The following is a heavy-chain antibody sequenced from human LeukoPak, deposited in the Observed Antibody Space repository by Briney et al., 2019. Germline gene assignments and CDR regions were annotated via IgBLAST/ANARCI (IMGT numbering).Heavy chain of an antibody. V-gene: IGHV4-59*01. J-gene: IGHJ3*02. CDR2: IYYSGST. CDR1: GDSISSYY. D-gene: IGHD1-1*01. CDR3: ARSGSWSAFDN. Sequence: SETLSLTCTVSGDSISSYYWSWIRQSPGKGLEWIGYIYYSGSTNYNPSLKSRVTISVDTSKNQFSLKLSSVTAADTAVYYWARSGSWSAFDNCGQGTMVTVSS.